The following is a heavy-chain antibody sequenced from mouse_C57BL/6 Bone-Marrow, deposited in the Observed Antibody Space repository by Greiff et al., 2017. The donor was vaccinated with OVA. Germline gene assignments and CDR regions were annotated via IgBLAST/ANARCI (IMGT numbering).Heavy chain of an antibody. CDR1: GFTFSDYG. Sequence: EVMLVESGGGLVQPGGSLKLSCAASGFTFSDYGMAWVRQAPRKGPEWVAFISNLAYSIYYADTVTGRFTISRENATNTLYLERSSLRSEDTAMYYCALLCRGAMDYWGQGTSVTVSS. CDR3: ALLCRGAMDY. V-gene: IGHV5-15*01. J-gene: IGHJ4*01. D-gene: IGHD1-1*02. CDR2: ISNLAYSI.